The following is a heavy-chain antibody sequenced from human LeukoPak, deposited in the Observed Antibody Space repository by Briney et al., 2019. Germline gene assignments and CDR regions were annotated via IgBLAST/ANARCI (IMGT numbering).Heavy chain of an antibody. CDR1: GYSFDAHG. J-gene: IGHJ4*02. CDR3: ARDISIFALED. D-gene: IGHD3-3*01. CDR2: INRNGQST. Sequence: GGSLRLSCAASGYSFDAHGMSWVRQAPGKGLEWVSGINRNGQSTAYADSVKGRFTISRDNAKNSLYLQMNSVGAEDTALYFCARDISIFALEDRGQGTLVTVS. V-gene: IGHV3-20*04.